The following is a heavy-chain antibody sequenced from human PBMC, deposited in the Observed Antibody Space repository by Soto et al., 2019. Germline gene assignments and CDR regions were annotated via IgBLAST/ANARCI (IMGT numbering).Heavy chain of an antibody. V-gene: IGHV2-5*02. D-gene: IGHD6-6*01. CDR1: GFSLSTSGVG. CDR2: IYWDDDK. CDR3: AHSRPPRLLDY. Sequence: QITLKESGPTLVKPTQTLTLTCTFSGFSLSTSGVGVGWIRQPPGRALEWLALIYWDDDKRYSSSLNSRLTITKDTSKNQVVLTMTNMDPVDTATYYCAHSRPPRLLDYWGQGTLVTVSS. J-gene: IGHJ4*02.